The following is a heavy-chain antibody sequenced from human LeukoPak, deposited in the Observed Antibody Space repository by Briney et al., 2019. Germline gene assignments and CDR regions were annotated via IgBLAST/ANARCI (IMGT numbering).Heavy chain of an antibody. CDR2: ISSSSSYI. V-gene: IGHV3-21*01. Sequence: GGSLRLSCAASGFTFSSYWMHWVRQGPGKGLEWVSSISSSSSYIYYADSVKGRFTISRDNAKNSLYLQMNSLRAEDTAVYYCARIHVVYYDSSGYLLNAFDIWGQGTMVTVSS. J-gene: IGHJ3*02. CDR1: GFTFSSYW. D-gene: IGHD3-22*01. CDR3: ARIHVVYYDSSGYLLNAFDI.